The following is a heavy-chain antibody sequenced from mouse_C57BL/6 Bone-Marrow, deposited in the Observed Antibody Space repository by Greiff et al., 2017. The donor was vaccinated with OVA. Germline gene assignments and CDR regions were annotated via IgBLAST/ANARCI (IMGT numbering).Heavy chain of an antibody. J-gene: IGHJ4*01. CDR3: AKPSYYSNLYYAMDY. D-gene: IGHD2-5*01. CDR1: GYTFTDYY. V-gene: IGHV1-19*01. Sequence: VQLQQSGPVLVKPGASVKMSCKASGYTFTDYYMNWVKQSHGKSLEWIGVINPYNGGTSYNPKFKGKATLTVDKSSSTAYMELNSLTSEDSAVYYCAKPSYYSNLYYAMDYWGQGTSVTVSS. CDR2: INPYNGGT.